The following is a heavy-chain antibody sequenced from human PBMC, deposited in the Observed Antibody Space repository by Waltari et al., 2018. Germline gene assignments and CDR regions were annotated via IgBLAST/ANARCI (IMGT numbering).Heavy chain of an antibody. D-gene: IGHD3-22*01. J-gene: IGHJ6*02. CDR3: ARDYCDRTNCHGMDV. Sequence: QVQLVESGGGVVQPGRSLRLSCAASEFPFSSLAIHWFRQAPGKGREGVAVISYNERNIYYVDSVKGRFAISRDNSKKMLYLQMNSLRAEDTAVYYCARDYCDRTNCHGMDVWGQGTTVTVSS. CDR2: ISYNERNI. V-gene: IGHV3-30*09. CDR1: EFPFSSLA.